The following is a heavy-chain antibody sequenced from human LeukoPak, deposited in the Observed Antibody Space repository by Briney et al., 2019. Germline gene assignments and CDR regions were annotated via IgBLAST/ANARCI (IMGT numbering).Heavy chain of an antibody. Sequence: ASVKVSCKASGYTFTNYGFSWVRQAPGQGLEWMGWISAYNGYTDYAQKFQFRVTMTTDTSTSTAYMELRSLRSDDTAVYYCARDKAVATEVTQHFQHWGQGTLVTVSS. J-gene: IGHJ1*01. V-gene: IGHV1-18*01. D-gene: IGHD4-23*01. CDR3: ARDKAVATEVTQHFQH. CDR1: GYTFTNYG. CDR2: ISAYNGYT.